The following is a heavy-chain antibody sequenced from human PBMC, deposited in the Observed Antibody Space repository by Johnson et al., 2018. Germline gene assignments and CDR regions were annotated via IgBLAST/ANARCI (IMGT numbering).Heavy chain of an antibody. Sequence: VQLVESGGGVVQPGRSLRLSCAASGFTFSSYGMHWVRQAPGKGLEWVAVISYDGSNKYYADSVKGRFTISRDNSKNTLYLQMNSLRAEDTAVYYCERLAVAGHYYDYGMDVWGQGTTVTVSS. J-gene: IGHJ6*02. CDR2: ISYDGSNK. CDR1: GFTFSSYG. D-gene: IGHD6-19*01. CDR3: ERLAVAGHYYDYGMDV. V-gene: IGHV3-30*03.